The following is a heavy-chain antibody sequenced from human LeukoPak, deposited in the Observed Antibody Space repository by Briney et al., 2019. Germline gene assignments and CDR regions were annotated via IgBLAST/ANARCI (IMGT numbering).Heavy chain of an antibody. Sequence: GGSRRLSCAASGFTFSSYGMHRVRQAPGKGLEWVAVISYDGSNTYYADSVKGRFTISRDNSKNTLYLQMNSPRAEDTAVYYCARDRGWGSGNYNPPYYFDSWGQGTLVIVSS. V-gene: IGHV3-30*03. D-gene: IGHD3-10*01. J-gene: IGHJ4*02. CDR1: GFTFSSYG. CDR2: ISYDGSNT. CDR3: ARDRGWGSGNYNPPYYFDS.